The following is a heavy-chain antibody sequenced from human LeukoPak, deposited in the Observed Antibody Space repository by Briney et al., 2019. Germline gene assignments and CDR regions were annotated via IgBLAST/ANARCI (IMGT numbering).Heavy chain of an antibody. D-gene: IGHD6-19*01. J-gene: IGHJ6*02. V-gene: IGHV3-33*01. Sequence: PGGSLRLSCAASGFTFSSYGMHWVRQAPGKGLEWVAVIWYDGSNKYYADSVKGRFTISRDNSKNTLYLQMNSLRAEDTAVYYCARDRTAVALDVWGQGTTVTVSS. CDR1: GFTFSSYG. CDR3: ARDRTAVALDV. CDR2: IWYDGSNK.